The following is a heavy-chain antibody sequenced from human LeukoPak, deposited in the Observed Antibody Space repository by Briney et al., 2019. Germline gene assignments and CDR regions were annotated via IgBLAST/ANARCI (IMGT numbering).Heavy chain of an antibody. V-gene: IGHV1-46*01. CDR3: ARGGPPYRGGDCYIDY. J-gene: IGHJ4*02. CDR1: GSTFTSYY. CDR2: IYPSGGST. D-gene: IGHD2-21*02. Sequence: ASVKVSCKASGSTFTSYYMEWVRQAPGPGLEWMGIIYPSGGSTTYAQKFQGRVTMTRDTSTSTVYMELSSLRSEDTAVYYCARGGPPYRGGDCYIDYWGQGALVTVYS.